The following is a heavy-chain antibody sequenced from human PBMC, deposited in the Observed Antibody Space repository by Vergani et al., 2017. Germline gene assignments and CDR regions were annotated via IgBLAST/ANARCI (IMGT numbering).Heavy chain of an antibody. CDR2: IYHSGST. J-gene: IGHJ4*02. D-gene: IGHD3-22*01. CDR1: GGSISSYY. CDR3: ARAPESPYYYDSSGSNYFDY. V-gene: IGHV4-59*12. Sequence: QVQLQESGPGLVKPSETLSLTCTVSGGSISSYYWSWIWQPPGKGLEWIGYIYHSGSTYYNPSLKSRVTISVDRSKNQFSLKLSSVTAADTAVYYCARAPESPYYYDSSGSNYFDYWGQGTLVTVSS.